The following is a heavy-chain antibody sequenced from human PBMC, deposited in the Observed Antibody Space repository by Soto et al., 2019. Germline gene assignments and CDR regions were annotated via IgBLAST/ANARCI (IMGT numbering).Heavy chain of an antibody. D-gene: IGHD2-2*02. Sequence: ASVKVSCKASGGTFSSYTISWVRQAPGQGLEWMGRIIPILGIANYAQKFQGRVTITADKSTSTAYMELSSLRSEDTAVYYCAMEYCSSTSCYRDYWCQGALDSVSS. V-gene: IGHV1-69*02. CDR3: AMEYCSSTSCYRDY. CDR2: IIPILGIA. CDR1: GGTFSSYT. J-gene: IGHJ4*02.